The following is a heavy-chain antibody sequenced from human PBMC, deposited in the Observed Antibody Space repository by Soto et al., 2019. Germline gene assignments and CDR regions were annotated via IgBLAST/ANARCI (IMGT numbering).Heavy chain of an antibody. CDR3: AREAYYYDSSGYFPFDY. CDR2: ISAYNGNT. Sequence: ASVKVSCKASGYTFTSYGISWVRQAPGQGLEWMGWISAYNGNTNYAPKLQGRVTMTTASSMSTAYMELRSLRSDDTAVYSCAREAYYYDSSGYFPFDYWGRGTLVTVSS. V-gene: IGHV1-18*01. J-gene: IGHJ4*02. CDR1: GYTFTSYG. D-gene: IGHD3-22*01.